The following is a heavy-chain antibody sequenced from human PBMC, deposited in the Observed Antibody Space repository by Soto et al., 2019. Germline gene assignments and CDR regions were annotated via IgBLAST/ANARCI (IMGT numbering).Heavy chain of an antibody. CDR3: ALWGSGWSFVDY. J-gene: IGHJ4*02. CDR1: GFTFSSYA. Sequence: EAQLLESGGGLVQPGGSLRLSCAASGFTFSSYAMSWVRQAPGKGLEWVSAISGSGGSTYYADSVKGRFTISRDNSKNTLYLQMNSLRAEDTAVYYCALWGSGWSFVDYWGQGTLVTVSS. CDR2: ISGSGGST. V-gene: IGHV3-23*01. D-gene: IGHD6-19*01.